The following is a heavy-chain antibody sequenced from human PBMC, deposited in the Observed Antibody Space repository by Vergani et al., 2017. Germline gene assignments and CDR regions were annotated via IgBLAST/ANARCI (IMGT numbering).Heavy chain of an antibody. V-gene: IGHV4-34*01. CDR2: INHSGST. Sequence: QVQLQQWGAGLLKPSETLSLTCAVYGGSFSGYYWSWIRQPPGKGLEWIGEINHSGSTNYNPSLKSRVTISVDTSKNQFSLKLSSVTAADTAVYYCARGLVVVPAARAGSETYFDYWGQGTLVTVSS. CDR3: ARGLVVVPAARAGSETYFDY. CDR1: GGSFSGYY. J-gene: IGHJ4*02. D-gene: IGHD2-2*01.